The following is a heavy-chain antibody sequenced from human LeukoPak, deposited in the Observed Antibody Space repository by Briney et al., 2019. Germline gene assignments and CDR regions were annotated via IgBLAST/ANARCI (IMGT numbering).Heavy chain of an antibody. D-gene: IGHD3-22*01. CDR2: IIPILGIA. CDR1: GGTFSSYA. Sequence: SVEVSCKASGGTFSSYAISWVRQAPGQGLEWMGRIIPILGIANYAQKFQGRVTITADKSTSTAYMELSSLRSEDTAVYYCARWKEYYDSSGYYITPDYWGQGTLVTVSS. CDR3: ARWKEYYDSSGYYITPDY. V-gene: IGHV1-69*04. J-gene: IGHJ4*02.